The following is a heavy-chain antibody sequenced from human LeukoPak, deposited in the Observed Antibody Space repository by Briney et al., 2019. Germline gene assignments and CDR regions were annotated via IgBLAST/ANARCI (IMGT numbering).Heavy chain of an antibody. CDR2: INHSGST. V-gene: IGHV4-34*01. CDR1: VGSFSGYY. Sequence: PSETLSLTRAVSVGSFSGYYWSWIRQPPGKGLEWIGEINHSGSTNYNPSLESRVTISVDTSKNQFSLKLSSVTAADTAVYYCARRAYGSGRRYWGQGTLVTVSS. CDR3: ARRAYGSGRRY. J-gene: IGHJ4*02. D-gene: IGHD3-10*01.